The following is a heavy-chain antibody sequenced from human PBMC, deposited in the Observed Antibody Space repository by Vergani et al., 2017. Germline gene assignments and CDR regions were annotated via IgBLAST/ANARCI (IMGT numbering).Heavy chain of an antibody. CDR2: SRSKAYGGTT. CDR1: GFTFGDYA. D-gene: IGHD6-13*01. CDR3: TRVGHRSSPPPW. V-gene: IGHV3-49*03. Sequence: EVQLVESGGGLVQPGRSLRLSCTASGFTFGDYAMSWFRQAPGKGLEWVGFSRSKAYGGTTEYAASVKGRFTISRDDSKSIAYLQMNSLKTEDTAVYYWTRVGHRSSPPPWWGQGTLVTVSS. J-gene: IGHJ4*02.